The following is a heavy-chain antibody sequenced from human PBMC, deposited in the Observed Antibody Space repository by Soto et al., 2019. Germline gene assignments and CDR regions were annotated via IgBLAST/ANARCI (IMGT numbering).Heavy chain of an antibody. CDR3: AKGSIEYSASVDY. D-gene: IGHD5-12*01. V-gene: IGHV3-23*01. CDR2: ISGSGGSS. Sequence: VGSLRLSCSASGFSFNSYAMMWVRQAPGKGLEWVSVISGSGGSSYFADSAKGRFTISRDNSKNMLYLEMNSLRAEDTARYFCAKGSIEYSASVDYWGQGTLVTVSS. J-gene: IGHJ4*02. CDR1: GFSFNSYA.